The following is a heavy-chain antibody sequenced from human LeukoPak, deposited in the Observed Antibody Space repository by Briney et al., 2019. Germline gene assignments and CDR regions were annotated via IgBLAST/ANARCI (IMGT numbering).Heavy chain of an antibody. CDR3: ARGRSPRLYYYDSSGYFDY. D-gene: IGHD3-22*01. Sequence: PSETLSLTCAVYGGSFSGYYWSWIRQPPGKGLEWIGEINHSGSTNYNPSLKSRVTISVDTSKNQFSLKLSSVTAADTAVYYCARGRSPRLYYYDSSGYFDYWGQGTLVTVSS. CDR1: GGSFSGYY. CDR2: INHSGST. V-gene: IGHV4-34*01. J-gene: IGHJ4*02.